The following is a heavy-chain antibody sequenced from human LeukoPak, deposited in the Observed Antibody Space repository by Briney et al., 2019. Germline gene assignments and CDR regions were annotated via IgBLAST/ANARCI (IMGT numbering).Heavy chain of an antibody. D-gene: IGHD5-24*01. J-gene: IGHJ4*02. CDR3: ARRWYYFDY. CDR1: GGSFSGYY. Sequence: SETLSLTCAVYGGSFSGYYWSWIRQPPGKGLEWIGEINHSGSTNYNPSLKSRVTISVDTSKNQFSLKLSSVTAADTAVYYCARRWYYFDYWGQGTLVIVSS. V-gene: IGHV4-34*01. CDR2: INHSGST.